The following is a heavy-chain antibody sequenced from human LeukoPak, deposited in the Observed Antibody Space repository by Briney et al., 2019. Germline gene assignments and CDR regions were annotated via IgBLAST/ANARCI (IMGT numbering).Heavy chain of an antibody. V-gene: IGHV3-48*02. CDR3: ARDLHYAFDI. CDR1: GFTFSSYS. J-gene: IGHJ3*02. Sequence: GGSLRLSCAASGFTFSSYSMNWVRQAPGKGLEWVSYVGAIGSSTISYADSVMGRFTISRDNAQNSVFLQMNSLRDEDTAVYYCARDLHYAFDIWGQGTMVTVSS. CDR2: VGAIGSSTI.